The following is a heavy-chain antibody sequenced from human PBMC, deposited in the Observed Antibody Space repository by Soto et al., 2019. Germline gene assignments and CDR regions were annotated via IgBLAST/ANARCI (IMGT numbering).Heavy chain of an antibody. CDR3: ATRTKDASGSYQRWFDP. J-gene: IGHJ5*02. V-gene: IGHV1-24*01. Sequence: QVHLVQSGAEVKKPGASVKVSCKVSGATLNDLSIHWVRQAPGKGLEWMGGFDPEDDEVVYTQKFRGRVTMTEDTFTAPAYMDMSSITSEDTAVYYCATRTKDASGSYQRWFDPWGQGTLVTVSS. D-gene: IGHD3-10*01. CDR1: GATLNDLS. CDR2: FDPEDDEV.